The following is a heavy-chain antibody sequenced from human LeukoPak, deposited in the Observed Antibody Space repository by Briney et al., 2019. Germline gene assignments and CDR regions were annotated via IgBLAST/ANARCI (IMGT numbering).Heavy chain of an antibody. CDR1: GYTFTSYG. CDR3: ARDPGFVAAAGNFDY. D-gene: IGHD6-13*01. J-gene: IGHJ4*02. Sequence: ASVKVSCKASGYTFTSYGISWVRQAPGQGLEWMGWISAYNGNTNYAQKLQGRVTVTTDTSTSTAYMELRSLRSDDTAVYYCARDPGFVAAAGNFDYWGQGTLVTVSS. V-gene: IGHV1-18*01. CDR2: ISAYNGNT.